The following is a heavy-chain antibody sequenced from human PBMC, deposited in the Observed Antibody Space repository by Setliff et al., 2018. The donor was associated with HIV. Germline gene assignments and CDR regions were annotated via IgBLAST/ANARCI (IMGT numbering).Heavy chain of an antibody. CDR2: INAGNGNT. V-gene: IGHV1-3*01. J-gene: IGHJ5*02. D-gene: IGHD6-13*01. Sequence: VKVSCKASGYTFTSYAMHWVRQAPGQRLEWMGWINAGNGNTKYSQKFQGRVTITRDTSASTAYMELSSLRSEDTAVYYCAGGRFSSSWYFNWFDPWGRGTLVTVSS. CDR1: GYTFTSYA. CDR3: AGGRFSSSWYFNWFDP.